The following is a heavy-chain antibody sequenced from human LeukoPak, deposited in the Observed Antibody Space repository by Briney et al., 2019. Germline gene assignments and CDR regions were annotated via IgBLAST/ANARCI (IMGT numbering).Heavy chain of an antibody. CDR1: GFTVSSNY. CDR3: ARAGTRGSYHANYFDY. CDR2: IYSGGST. V-gene: IGHV3-53*01. D-gene: IGHD1-26*01. Sequence: GGSLRLSCAASGFTVSSNYMSWVRQAPGKGLEWVSVIYSGGSTYYADSVKGRFTISRDNSKNTLYLQMNSLRAEDTAVYYCARAGTRGSYHANYFDYWGQGTLVTVSS. J-gene: IGHJ4*02.